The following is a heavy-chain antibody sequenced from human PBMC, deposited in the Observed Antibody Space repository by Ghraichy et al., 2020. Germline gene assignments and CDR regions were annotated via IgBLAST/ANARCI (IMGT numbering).Heavy chain of an antibody. CDR2: INHSGST. Sequence: SETLSLTCAVYGGSFSGYYWSWIRQPPGKGLEWIGEINHSGSTNYNPSLKSRVTISVDTSKNQFSLKLSSVTAADTAVYYCARGSKPPRGYIAARPSIGWFDPWGQGTLVTVSS. CDR1: GGSFSGYY. V-gene: IGHV4-34*01. D-gene: IGHD6-6*01. J-gene: IGHJ5*02. CDR3: ARGSKPPRGYIAARPSIGWFDP.